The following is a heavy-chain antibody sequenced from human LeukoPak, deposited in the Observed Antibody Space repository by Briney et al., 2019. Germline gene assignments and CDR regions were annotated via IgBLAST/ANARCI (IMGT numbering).Heavy chain of an antibody. CDR3: ARGRSSGWLMAY. CDR2: INHSGST. J-gene: IGHJ4*02. V-gene: IGHV4-34*01. CDR1: GGSFSGYY. D-gene: IGHD6-19*01. Sequence: PSETLSLTCAVYGGSFSGYYWSWIRQPPGKGLEWIGEINHSGSTNYNPSLKSRVTISVDTSKNQFSLKLSSVTAADTAVYYCARGRSSGWLMAYWGQGTLVTVSS.